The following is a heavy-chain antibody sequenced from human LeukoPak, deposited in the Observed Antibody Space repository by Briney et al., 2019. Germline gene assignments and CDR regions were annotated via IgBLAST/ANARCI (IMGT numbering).Heavy chain of an antibody. CDR2: INPSGGST. D-gene: IGHD3-22*01. CDR3: ARGRWGYDSSGYYFGAFDI. J-gene: IGHJ3*02. V-gene: IGHV1-46*01. Sequence: ASVKVSCKASGYTFTSYYMHCVRQAPGQGLEWMGIINPSGGSTSYAQKFQGRVTMTRDTSTSTVYMELSSLRSEDTAVYYCARGRWGYDSSGYYFGAFDIWGQGTMVTVSS. CDR1: GYTFTSYY.